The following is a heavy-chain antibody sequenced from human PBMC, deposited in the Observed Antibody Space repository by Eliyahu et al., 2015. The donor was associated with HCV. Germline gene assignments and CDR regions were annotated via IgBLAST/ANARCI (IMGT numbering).Heavy chain of an antibody. Sequence: EVQLLESGGGLVQPGGSLRLSCAXSGFTFSSYAMSWVRQAPGKGLKWVSSISGSGGNTYYADSVKGRFTISRDNSKNTLYLQMNSLRAEDTAVYYCACCSGGTCFGTFDYWGQGTLVTVSA. CDR3: ACCSGGTCFGTFDY. CDR2: ISGSGGNT. CDR1: GFTFSSYA. J-gene: IGHJ4*02. V-gene: IGHV3-23*01. D-gene: IGHD2-15*01.